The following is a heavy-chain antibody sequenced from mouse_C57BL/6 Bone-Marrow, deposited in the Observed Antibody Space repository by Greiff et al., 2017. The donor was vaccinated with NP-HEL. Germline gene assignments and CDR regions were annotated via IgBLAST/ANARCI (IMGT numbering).Heavy chain of an antibody. Sequence: EVQLQQSGAELVRPGASVKLSCTASGFNIKDDYMHWVKQRPEQGLEWIGWIDPENGDTEYASKFQGKATITADTSSTTAYLQLSSLTSEDTAVYSCTTHYGSSPYYAMDYWGQGTSVTVSS. J-gene: IGHJ4*01. CDR2: IDPENGDT. V-gene: IGHV14-4*01. D-gene: IGHD1-1*01. CDR3: TTHYGSSPYYAMDY. CDR1: GFNIKDDY.